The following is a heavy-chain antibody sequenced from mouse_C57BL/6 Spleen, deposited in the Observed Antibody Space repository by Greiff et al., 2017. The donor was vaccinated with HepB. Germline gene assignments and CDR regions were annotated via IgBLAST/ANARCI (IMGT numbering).Heavy chain of an antibody. Sequence: VQLQQSGPGMVKPSQSLSLTCTVTGYSITSGYDWHWIRHFPGNKLEWMGYISYSGSTNYNPSLKSRISITHDTSKNHFFLKLNSVTTEDTATYYCARGGGYYGSSYGYFDYWGQGTTLTVSS. CDR1: GYSITSGYD. J-gene: IGHJ2*01. CDR3: ARGGGYYGSSYGYFDY. D-gene: IGHD1-1*01. V-gene: IGHV3-1*01. CDR2: ISYSGST.